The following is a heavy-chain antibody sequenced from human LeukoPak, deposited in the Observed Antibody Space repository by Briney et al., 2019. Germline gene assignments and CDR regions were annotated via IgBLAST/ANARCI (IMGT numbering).Heavy chain of an antibody. CDR1: GFTFSDYY. J-gene: IGHJ4*02. CDR2: ISSSGTTI. Sequence: GGSLRLSCAASGFTFSDYYMSWIRQAPGKGLEWVSYISSSGTTIYYADSVKGRFTISRDNAKNSLYLQMNSLRAEDTAVYYCARRRDSGSLQHFDYWGQGALVTVSS. V-gene: IGHV3-11*01. CDR3: ARRRDSGSLQHFDY. D-gene: IGHD1-26*01.